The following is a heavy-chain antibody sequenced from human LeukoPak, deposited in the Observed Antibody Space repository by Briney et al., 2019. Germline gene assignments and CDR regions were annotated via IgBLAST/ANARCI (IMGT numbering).Heavy chain of an antibody. CDR2: ISAYNGNT. Sequence: ASVKVSCKASGYTFTSYGISWVRQAPGQGLEWMGWISAYNGNTNYAQKLQGRVTMTTDTSTSTAYMELRSLRSDDTAVYYCARWYYYDSSGYYSHFDYWGQGTLVTVSS. CDR3: ARWYYYDSSGYYSHFDY. V-gene: IGHV1-18*01. CDR1: GYTFTSYG. J-gene: IGHJ4*02. D-gene: IGHD3-22*01.